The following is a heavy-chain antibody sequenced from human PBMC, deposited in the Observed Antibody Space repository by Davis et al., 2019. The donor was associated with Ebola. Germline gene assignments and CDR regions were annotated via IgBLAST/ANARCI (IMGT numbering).Heavy chain of an antibody. J-gene: IGHJ4*02. CDR2: IRSKAYGGIT. CDR1: GFTFGDYA. CDR3: TRDPLLYSSSWDLFDY. V-gene: IGHV3-49*03. Sequence: PGGSLRLSCTASGFTFGDYAMSWFRQAPGKGLEWVGFIRSKAYGGITEYAASVKGRFTISRDDSKSIAYLQMNSLKTEDTAVYYCTRDPLLYSSSWDLFDYWGQGTLVTVSS. D-gene: IGHD6-13*01.